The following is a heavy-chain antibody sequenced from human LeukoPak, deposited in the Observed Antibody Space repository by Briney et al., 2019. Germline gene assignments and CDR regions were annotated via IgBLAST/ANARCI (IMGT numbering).Heavy chain of an antibody. D-gene: IGHD3-10*01. CDR2: INPNSGGT. J-gene: IGHJ6*03. Sequence: ASVKVSCKASGYTFTSYGISWVRQAPGQGLEWMGWINPNSGGTNYAQKFQGRVTMTTDTSTSTAYMELRSLRSGDTAVYYCARNRRITMVRGVIIETARTSNHYYMDVWGKGTTVTISS. V-gene: IGHV1-18*01. CDR3: ARNRRITMVRGVIIETARTSNHYYMDV. CDR1: GYTFTSYG.